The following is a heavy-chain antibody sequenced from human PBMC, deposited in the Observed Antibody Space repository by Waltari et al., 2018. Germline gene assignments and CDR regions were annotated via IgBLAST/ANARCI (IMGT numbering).Heavy chain of an antibody. CDR3: ASGSLWGIAARTSFKLGDY. J-gene: IGHJ4*02. V-gene: IGHV1-2*06. Sequence: QVQLVQSGAEVKKPGASVKVSCKASGYTFTGYYMHWVRPAPGQGLEWMGRINPNSGGTNYAQKFQGRVTMTRDTSISTAYMELSRLRSDDTAVYYCASGSLWGIAARTSFKLGDYWGQGTLVTVSS. D-gene: IGHD6-6*01. CDR1: GYTFTGYY. CDR2: INPNSGGT.